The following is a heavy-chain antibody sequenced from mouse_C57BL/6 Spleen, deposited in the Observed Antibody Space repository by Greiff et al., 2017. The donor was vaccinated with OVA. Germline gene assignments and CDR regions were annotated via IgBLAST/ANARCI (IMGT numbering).Heavy chain of an antibody. CDR2: IDPNSGGT. CDR1: GYTFTSYW. J-gene: IGHJ2*01. CDR3: ARREDDGYYGAYFDY. Sequence: VQLQQSGAELVKPGASVKLSCKASGYTFTSYWMHWVKQRPGRGLEWIGRIDPNSGGTKYNEKFKSKATLTVDKPSSTAYMQLSSLTSEDSAVYYCARREDDGYYGAYFDYWGQGTTLTVSS. V-gene: IGHV1-72*01. D-gene: IGHD2-3*01.